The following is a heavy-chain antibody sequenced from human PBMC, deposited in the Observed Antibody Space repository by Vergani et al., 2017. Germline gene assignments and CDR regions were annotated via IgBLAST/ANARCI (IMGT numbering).Heavy chain of an antibody. D-gene: IGHD2-2*01. Sequence: QLLESGGGFIPPGGSLRLSCAASGFTFNSYAMTWVRPAPGKGLEWVSGINNNGGSTYYADSVKGRFRIPKENSKDTLYLQMTDLGTEDTATYYCAKVGGXTSCPYGGGAFDVWGHGTMVTVSS. CDR1: GFTFNSYA. V-gene: IGHV3-23*01. CDR3: AKVGGXTSCPYGGGAFDV. CDR2: INNNGGST. J-gene: IGHJ3*01.